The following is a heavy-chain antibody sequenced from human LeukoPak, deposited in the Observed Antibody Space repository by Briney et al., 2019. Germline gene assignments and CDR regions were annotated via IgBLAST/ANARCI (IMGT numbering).Heavy chain of an antibody. CDR3: ARVVERWLPYFDY. J-gene: IGHJ4*02. CDR2: IYYSGST. Sequence: SETLSLTCTVSGGSISSGGYYWSWIRQHPGKGLEWIGYIYYSGSTYYNPSLKSRVTISVDTSKNQFSLELSSVTAADTAVYYCARVVERWLPYFDYWGQGTLVTVSS. V-gene: IGHV4-31*03. D-gene: IGHD5-24*01. CDR1: GGSISSGGYY.